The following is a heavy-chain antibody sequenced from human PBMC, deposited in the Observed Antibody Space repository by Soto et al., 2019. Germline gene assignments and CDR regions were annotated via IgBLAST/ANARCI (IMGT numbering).Heavy chain of an antibody. V-gene: IGHV3-11*05. Sequence: GGSLRLACAASGFTFSDYYMSWIRQAPGKGLEWVSYISSSSSYTNYADSVKGRFTISRDNAKNSLYLQMNSLRAEDTAVYYCARDHHRYSGYDYVDYWGQGTLVTVSS. D-gene: IGHD5-12*01. CDR1: GFTFSDYY. CDR3: ARDHHRYSGYDYVDY. CDR2: ISSSSSYT. J-gene: IGHJ4*02.